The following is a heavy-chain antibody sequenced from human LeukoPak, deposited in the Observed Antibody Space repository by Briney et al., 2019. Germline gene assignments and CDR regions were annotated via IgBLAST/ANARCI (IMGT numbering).Heavy chain of an antibody. CDR3: AKDLQIAAALLVDY. Sequence: GGSLRLSCAASGFTFSSYGMHWVRQAPGKGLEWVSAISGSGGSTYYADSVKGRFTISRDNSKNTLYLQMNSLRAEDRAVYYCAKDLQIAAALLVDYWGQGTLVTVSS. D-gene: IGHD6-13*01. V-gene: IGHV3-23*01. CDR1: GFTFSSYG. J-gene: IGHJ4*02. CDR2: ISGSGGST.